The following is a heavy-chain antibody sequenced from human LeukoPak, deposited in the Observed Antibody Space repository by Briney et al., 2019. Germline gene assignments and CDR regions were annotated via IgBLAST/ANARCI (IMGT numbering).Heavy chain of an antibody. CDR3: ARDSYTMVRGVIPYYGMDV. V-gene: IGHV1-69*13. CDR2: IIPIFGTA. J-gene: IGHJ6*04. Sequence: ASVKVSCKASGYTFTNYVISWVRQAPGQGLEWMGGIIPIFGTANYAQKFQGRVTITADESTSTAYMELSSLRSEDTAVYYCARDSYTMVRGVIPYYGMDVWGKGTTVTVSS. D-gene: IGHD3-10*01. CDR1: GYTFTNYV.